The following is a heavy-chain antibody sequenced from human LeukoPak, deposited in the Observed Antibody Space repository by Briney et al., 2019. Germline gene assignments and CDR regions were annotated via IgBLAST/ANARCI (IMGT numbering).Heavy chain of an antibody. CDR2: ISNSGSTI. Sequence: GGSLRLSCAASGFTFSSYEMNWVRQAPGKGLEWISYISNSGSTIYYADSVKGRFTISRDNAKNSLYLQMNSLRAEDTAVYYCAKAGPSGSDPMCAFGIWGQGTMVTVSS. J-gene: IGHJ3*02. D-gene: IGHD1-26*01. CDR3: AKAGPSGSDPMCAFGI. V-gene: IGHV3-48*03. CDR1: GFTFSSYE.